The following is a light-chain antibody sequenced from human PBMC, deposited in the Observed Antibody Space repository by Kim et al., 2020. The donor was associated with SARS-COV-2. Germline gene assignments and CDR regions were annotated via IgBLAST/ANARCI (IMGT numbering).Light chain of an antibody. CDR2: ADT. CDR3: QTFDNSLDAWV. CDR1: SSNIGSGYD. V-gene: IGLV1-40*01. Sequence: QSVLTQPPSVSGAPGQRVTISCSGTSSNIGSGYDVHWYQQLPRTAPKLLIYADTTRPSGVPDRFSGSTSGTSASLATTGLQPEDEADYFCQTFDNSLDAWVFGGGTQLTVL. J-gene: IGLJ3*02.